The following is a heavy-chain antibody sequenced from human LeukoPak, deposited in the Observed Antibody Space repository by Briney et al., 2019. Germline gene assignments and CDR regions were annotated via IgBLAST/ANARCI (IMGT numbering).Heavy chain of an antibody. Sequence: GGSLRLSCAASGFTFSNYAMNWVRQAPGKGLEWVSGVSGSGGTTSYGDSVKGRFTISRDNSKNTVYLQMNSLRAEDTAVYYCATGGTIWGQGTLVTVSS. D-gene: IGHD3-16*01. J-gene: IGHJ4*02. CDR2: VSGSGGTT. CDR1: GFTFSNYA. V-gene: IGHV3-23*01. CDR3: ATGGTI.